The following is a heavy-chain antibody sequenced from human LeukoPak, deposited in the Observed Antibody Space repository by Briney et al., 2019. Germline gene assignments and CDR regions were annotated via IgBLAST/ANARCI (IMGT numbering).Heavy chain of an antibody. V-gene: IGHV4-59*01. CDR3: ARGTRRGLLWFGELLPLFDY. Sequence: SGTLSLTCTVSGGSISSYYWSWIRQPPGKGLEWIGYIYYSGSTNYNPSLTSRVTISVDTSKNQFSLRLSSVTAADTAVYYCARGTRRGLLWFGELLPLFDYWGQGTLVTVSS. CDR2: IYYSGST. D-gene: IGHD3-10*01. CDR1: GGSISSYY. J-gene: IGHJ4*02.